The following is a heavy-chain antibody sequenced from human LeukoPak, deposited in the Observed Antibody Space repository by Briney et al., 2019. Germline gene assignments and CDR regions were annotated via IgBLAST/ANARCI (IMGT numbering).Heavy chain of an antibody. V-gene: IGHV4-39*07. CDR3: TAEKNGSPHY. CDR1: RGSVSSSTYY. J-gene: IGHJ4*02. CDR2: IYYTGST. Sequence: SETLSLTCTVSRGSVSSSTYYWSWVRQPPGKGLEWIASIYYTGSTYYNPSLKSRVTISLDKSKNEFFLTMTSVTAADTAVYFCTAEKNGSPHYWGQGTQVTVSS. D-gene: IGHD2-8*01.